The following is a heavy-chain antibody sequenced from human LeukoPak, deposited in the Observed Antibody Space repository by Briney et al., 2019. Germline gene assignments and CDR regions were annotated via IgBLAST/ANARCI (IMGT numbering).Heavy chain of an antibody. CDR1: GGTFSSYA. Sequence: ASVKVSCKASGGTFSSYAISWARQAPGQGLEWMGIINPSGGSTSYAQKFQGRVTMTRDTSTSTVYMELSSLRSEDTAVYYCARDSYDNSGYLDYWGQGTLVTVSS. CDR2: INPSGGST. J-gene: IGHJ4*02. D-gene: IGHD3-22*01. V-gene: IGHV1-46*01. CDR3: ARDSYDNSGYLDY.